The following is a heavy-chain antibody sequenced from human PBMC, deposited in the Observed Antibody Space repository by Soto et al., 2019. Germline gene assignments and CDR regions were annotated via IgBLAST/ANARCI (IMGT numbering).Heavy chain of an antibody. Sequence: QVQLVESGGGVVQPGRSLRLSCAASGFTFSSYAMHWVRQAAGKGLEWVAVISYDGSNKYYADSVKGRFTISRDNSKNTLYLQMNSLRAEDTAVYYCARDMGIVVVVAASPSYYGMDVWGQGTTVTVSS. J-gene: IGHJ6*02. V-gene: IGHV3-30-3*01. CDR1: GFTFSSYA. CDR3: ARDMGIVVVVAASPSYYGMDV. CDR2: ISYDGSNK. D-gene: IGHD2-15*01.